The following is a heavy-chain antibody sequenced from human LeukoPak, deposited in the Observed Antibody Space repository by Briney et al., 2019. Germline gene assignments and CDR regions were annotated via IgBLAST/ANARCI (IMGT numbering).Heavy chain of an antibody. Sequence: ASVKVSCKASGYTFTSYAMHWVRQAPGQRLEWMGWINAGNGNTKYSQKFQGRVTITRDTSASTAYMELSSLRSEDTAVYYCARSRGYSYGPNYYYGMDVWGQGTTVTVSS. J-gene: IGHJ6*02. CDR1: GYTFTSYA. V-gene: IGHV1-3*01. CDR2: INAGNGNT. CDR3: ARSRGYSYGPNYYYGMDV. D-gene: IGHD5-18*01.